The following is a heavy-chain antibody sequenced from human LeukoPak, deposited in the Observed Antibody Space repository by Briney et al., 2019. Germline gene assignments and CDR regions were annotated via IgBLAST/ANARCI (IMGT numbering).Heavy chain of an antibody. CDR1: GYTFTGYY. J-gene: IGHJ4*02. D-gene: IGHD4-11*01. CDR3: ARSDYSHKNDY. CDR2: SNPNSGGT. V-gene: IGHV1-2*06. Sequence: ASVKVSCKASGYTFTGYYMHWVRQAPGQGLEWMGRSNPNSGGTNYAQKFQGRVTMTRDTSISTAYMELSRLRSDDTAVYYCARSDYSHKNDYWGQGTLVTVSS.